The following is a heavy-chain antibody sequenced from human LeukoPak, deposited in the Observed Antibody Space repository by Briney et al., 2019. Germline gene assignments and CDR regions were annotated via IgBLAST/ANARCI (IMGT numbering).Heavy chain of an antibody. V-gene: IGHV3-23*01. CDR2: FSGSGGST. J-gene: IGHJ4*02. Sequence: GGSLRPSCAASGFTFSSYAMSWVRQAPGKGLECISGFSGSGGSTYYADSVKGRFTISRDNSKNTLYLQMNSLRAEDTAVYYCAKAPVTTCSGAYCYPFDYWGQGTLVTVSS. D-gene: IGHD2-21*01. CDR1: GFTFSSYA. CDR3: AKAPVTTCSGAYCYPFDY.